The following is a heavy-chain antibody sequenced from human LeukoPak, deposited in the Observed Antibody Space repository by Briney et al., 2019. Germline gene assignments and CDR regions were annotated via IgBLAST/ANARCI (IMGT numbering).Heavy chain of an antibody. D-gene: IGHD6-13*01. Sequence: GGSLRLSCAASGFAFSSYWMHWVRQAPGKGLVWVSRIDTDGSSTSYADSVKGRFTISRDNAKNTLYLQMNSLRAEDTAVYYCARSETAAENDYWGQGTLVTVSS. CDR3: ARSETAAENDY. J-gene: IGHJ4*02. CDR1: GFAFSSYW. V-gene: IGHV3-74*01. CDR2: IDTDGSST.